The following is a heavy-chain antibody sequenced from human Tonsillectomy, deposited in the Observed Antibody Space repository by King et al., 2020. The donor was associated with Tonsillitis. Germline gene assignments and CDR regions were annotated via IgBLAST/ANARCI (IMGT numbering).Heavy chain of an antibody. CDR2: ISYDGSSK. CDR3: ARSGYGRGASYFYGLDV. CDR1: GFTFSTFS. J-gene: IGHJ6*02. D-gene: IGHD3-10*02. V-gene: IGHV3-30*04. Sequence: VQLVESGGGVVQPGKSLRLSCAASGFTFSTFSMHWIRQAPGKGLEWVAVISYDGSSKYYADYVKGRFTISRDNSKNMLFVQMISLRAEDTAVYYCARSGYGRGASYFYGLDVWGQGTTVIVSS.